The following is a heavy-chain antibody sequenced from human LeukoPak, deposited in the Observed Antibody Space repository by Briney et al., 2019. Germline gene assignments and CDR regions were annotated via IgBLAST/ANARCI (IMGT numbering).Heavy chain of an antibody. Sequence: GGSLRLSCAASGFTFSSYSMNWVRQAPGKGLEWLSYIGSSGSPIYYADSVKGRFTISRDNANSLLYLQMNKLTDGDTAVYCCARCMTSCYYEHWGQGTLVTVSS. D-gene: IGHD3-22*01. V-gene: IGHV3-48*02. J-gene: IGHJ4*02. CDR1: GFTFSSYS. CDR3: ARCMTSCYYEH. CDR2: IGSSGSPI.